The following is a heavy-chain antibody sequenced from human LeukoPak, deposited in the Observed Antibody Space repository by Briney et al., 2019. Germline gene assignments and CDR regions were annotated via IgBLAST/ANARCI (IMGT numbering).Heavy chain of an antibody. V-gene: IGHV3-15*01. J-gene: IGHJ4*02. Sequence: GGSLRLSCGASGFTFNNAWMSWVRQAPGKGLEWVGRIKSKTAGGTTDYAAPVKGRFTISRDDSKNTLYLQMNSLSTEDAAVYYCSTGGINWNYVGFWGQGTLVTVSS. CDR2: IKSKTAGGTT. D-gene: IGHD1-7*01. CDR1: GFTFNNAW. CDR3: STGGINWNYVGF.